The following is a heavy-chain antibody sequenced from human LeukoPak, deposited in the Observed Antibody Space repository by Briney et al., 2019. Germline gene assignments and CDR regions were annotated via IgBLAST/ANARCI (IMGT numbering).Heavy chain of an antibody. Sequence: PGGSLRLSCAASGFTFSGSAMHWVRQAPGKGLEWVAVISYDGSNKYYADSVKGRFTISRDNAKNSLYLQMNSLRAEDTAVYYCARDQGIAAAGTDYWCQGTLVTVSS. CDR1: GFTFSGSA. CDR2: ISYDGSNK. J-gene: IGHJ4*02. D-gene: IGHD6-13*01. CDR3: ARDQGIAAAGTDY. V-gene: IGHV3-30-3*01.